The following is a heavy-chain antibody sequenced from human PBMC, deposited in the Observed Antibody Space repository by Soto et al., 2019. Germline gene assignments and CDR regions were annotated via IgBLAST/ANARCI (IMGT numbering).Heavy chain of an antibody. D-gene: IGHD2-2*01. CDR1: GASISGGDYY. CDR3: ARATDDSSTYYLDY. Sequence: QVQLQESGPGLVKPSQTLSLTCTVSGASISGGDYYWTWIRQPPGKGLEWIGSIYYTGNTYSNPSIESRLSISVDPSNNQFALRLTSVTAPDTAIYYCARATDDSSTYYLDYWGQGTLVTVSS. CDR2: IYYTGNT. J-gene: IGHJ4*02. V-gene: IGHV4-30-4*01.